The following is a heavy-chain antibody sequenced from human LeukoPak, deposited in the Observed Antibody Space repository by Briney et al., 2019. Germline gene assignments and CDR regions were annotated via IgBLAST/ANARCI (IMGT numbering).Heavy chain of an antibody. D-gene: IGHD6-19*01. CDR2: INPNSGGT. CDR3: ARGAPSIAVAGTIWFDP. CDR1: GYTFTGYY. J-gene: IGHJ5*02. V-gene: IGHV1-2*04. Sequence: ASVKVSCTASGYTFTGYYMHWVRQAPGQGLEWMGWINPNSGGTNYAQKFQGWVTVTRDTSISTAYMELSRLRSDDTAVYYCARGAPSIAVAGTIWFDPWGQGTLVTVSS.